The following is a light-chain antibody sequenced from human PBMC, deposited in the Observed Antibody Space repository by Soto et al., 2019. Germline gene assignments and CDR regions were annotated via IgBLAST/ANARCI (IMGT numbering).Light chain of an antibody. Sequence: AIQMTQFPSSLSASVGDRVTITCRARQGIRSDLAWYQQKPGKAPNVLIYAASTVERGVPSRFSGSGSGTDFTLTISSLQPEDFATYYCLQDNRFPLSFGGGTKGEIK. V-gene: IGKV1-6*01. CDR3: LQDNRFPLS. CDR1: QGIRSD. J-gene: IGKJ4*01. CDR2: AAS.